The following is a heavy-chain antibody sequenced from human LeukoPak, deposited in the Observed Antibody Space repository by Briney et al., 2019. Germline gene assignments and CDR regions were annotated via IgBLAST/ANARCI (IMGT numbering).Heavy chain of an antibody. CDR1: GYSFTSYW. V-gene: IGHV5-51*01. CDR2: IYPGDSDT. J-gene: IGHJ5*02. CDR3: ARCTGIATTVGWFDP. D-gene: IGHD6-13*01. Sequence: GESLKISCKGSGYSFTSYWIGWVRPMPGKGLEWMGIIYPGDSDTRYSPSFQGQVTISADKSISTAYLQWSSLKASDTAMYYCARCTGIATTVGWFDPWGQGTLVTVSS.